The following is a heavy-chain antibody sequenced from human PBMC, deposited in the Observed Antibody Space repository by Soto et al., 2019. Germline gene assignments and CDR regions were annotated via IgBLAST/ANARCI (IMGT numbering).Heavy chain of an antibody. J-gene: IGHJ5*02. V-gene: IGHV1-3*01. CDR1: GYTFTSYA. D-gene: IGHD3-3*02. Sequence: QVQLVQSGAEVKKPGASVKVSCKASGYTFTSYAMHWVRQAPGQRLEWMGWINAGNGNTRYSQKFQGRVTITRDTSASTAYMELSSLRSEDTAVYYCARLSRGNWFDPWGQGTLVTVSS. CDR2: INAGNGNT. CDR3: ARLSRGNWFDP.